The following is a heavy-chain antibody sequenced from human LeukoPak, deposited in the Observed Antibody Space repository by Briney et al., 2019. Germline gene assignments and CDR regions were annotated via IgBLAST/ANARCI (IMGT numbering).Heavy chain of an antibody. Sequence: GGSLRLSCAASGFTFSDYTMNWVRQAPGKGLEWVSSITSSGTYMYYADSLKGRFTISRDNAKDSPYLQMSSLRAEDTAVYYCARQGGSYTIDYWGQGTLVTVSS. CDR1: GFTFSDYT. CDR3: ARQGGSYTIDY. J-gene: IGHJ4*02. CDR2: ITSSGTYM. D-gene: IGHD1-26*01. V-gene: IGHV3-21*01.